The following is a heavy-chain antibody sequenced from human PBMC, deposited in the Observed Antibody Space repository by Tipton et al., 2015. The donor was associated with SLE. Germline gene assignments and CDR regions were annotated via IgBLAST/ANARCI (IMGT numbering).Heavy chain of an antibody. J-gene: IGHJ4*02. D-gene: IGHD6-19*01. CDR3: AREYSSGWTPYFDY. Sequence: SLRLSCAASGFTFDDYAIHWVRQAPGKGLEWVSVIYGGANTYYADSVKGRFTISRDNSKNTLYLQMNSLRAEDTAVYYCAREYSSGWTPYFDYWGQGTLVTVSS. CDR1: GFTFDDYA. CDR2: IYGGANT. V-gene: IGHV3-66*01.